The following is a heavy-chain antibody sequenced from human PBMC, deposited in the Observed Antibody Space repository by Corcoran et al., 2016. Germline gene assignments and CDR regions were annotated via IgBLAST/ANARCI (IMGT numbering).Heavy chain of an antibody. D-gene: IGHD3-3*02. CDR1: GYRFTTSW. CDR2: IYPGDSDT. J-gene: IGHJ6*02. Sequence: EVQLVQSGAEVKKPGESLKISCQGSGYRFTTSWIAWVRQMPGEGLESMGVIYPGDSDTRYSPSFQGQVTISADKSISTAYLQWSSLKASDSAMYYCARQTRIGVDVCGHGPPFTVSS. V-gene: IGHV5-51*01. CDR3: ARQTRIGVDV.